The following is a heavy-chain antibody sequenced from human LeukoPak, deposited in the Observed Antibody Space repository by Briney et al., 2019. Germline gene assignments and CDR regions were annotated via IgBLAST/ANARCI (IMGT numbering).Heavy chain of an antibody. D-gene: IGHD1-1*01. Sequence: SVKVSCKASGGTFSSYAISWVRQAPGQGLEWMGGIIPIFGTANYAQKFQGRVTITADESTSTAYMELSSLRSEDTAVYYCARRRYNWNMAFDIWGQGTMVTVSS. CDR2: IIPIFGTA. J-gene: IGHJ3*02. CDR3: ARRRYNWNMAFDI. CDR1: GGTFSSYA. V-gene: IGHV1-69*01.